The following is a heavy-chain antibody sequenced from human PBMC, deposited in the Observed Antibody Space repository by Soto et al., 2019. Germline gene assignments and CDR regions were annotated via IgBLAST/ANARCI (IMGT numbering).Heavy chain of an antibody. CDR2: IIPILGIA. V-gene: IGHV1-69*02. CDR1: GGTFSSYT. D-gene: IGHD2-21*01. Sequence: QVQLVQSGAEVKKPGSSVKVSCTASGGTFSSYTISWVRQAPGQGLEWMGRIIPILGIANYAQKFQGRVTITADKSTSTAYMERSSLRSEDTAVYYCARRYCGGDCYSGWYFDLWGRGTLVTVSS. J-gene: IGHJ2*01. CDR3: ARRYCGGDCYSGWYFDL.